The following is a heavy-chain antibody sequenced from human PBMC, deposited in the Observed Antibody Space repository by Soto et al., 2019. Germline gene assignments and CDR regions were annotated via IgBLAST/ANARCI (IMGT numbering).Heavy chain of an antibody. Sequence: SETLSLTCAEYGGSFSGYYWSWIRQPPGKGLEWIGEINHSGSTNYNPSLKSRVTISVDTSKNQFSLKLSSVTAADTAVYYCARGRGYSMVRGVPYDYWGQGTLVPVSS. V-gene: IGHV4-34*01. J-gene: IGHJ4*02. D-gene: IGHD3-10*01. CDR1: GGSFSGYY. CDR2: INHSGST. CDR3: ARGRGYSMVRGVPYDY.